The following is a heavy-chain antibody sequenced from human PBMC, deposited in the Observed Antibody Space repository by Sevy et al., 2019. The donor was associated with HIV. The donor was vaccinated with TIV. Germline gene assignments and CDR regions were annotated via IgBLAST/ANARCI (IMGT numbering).Heavy chain of an antibody. J-gene: IGHJ4*02. V-gene: IGHV3-15*01. CDR2: IKSKTDGGTK. D-gene: IGHD5-12*01. CDR1: GFTFSNAW. Sequence: GGSLRLSCAASGFTFSNAWMSWVRQAPGKGLEWVGRIKSKTDGGTKDYAAPVKGRFTISRDDSKNTLYLQMNSLKTEDTAVYYCTTAAGMATIALYYFDYWGQGTLVTVSS. CDR3: TTAAGMATIALYYFDY.